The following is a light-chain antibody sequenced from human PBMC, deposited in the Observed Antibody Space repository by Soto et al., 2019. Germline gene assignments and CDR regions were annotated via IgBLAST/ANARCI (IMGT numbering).Light chain of an antibody. Sequence: DVGMTQSPLSLPVTLGQPASISCRSSQSLVYSDGNTFLNWFQQRPGQSPRRLIYKVSNRDSGVPDRFSGSGSGTDCTLKISRVEAEDVGVYYCMQGTHWPPTFGQGTKVEIK. CDR1: QSLVYSDGNTF. CDR3: MQGTHWPPT. V-gene: IGKV2-30*01. J-gene: IGKJ1*01. CDR2: KVS.